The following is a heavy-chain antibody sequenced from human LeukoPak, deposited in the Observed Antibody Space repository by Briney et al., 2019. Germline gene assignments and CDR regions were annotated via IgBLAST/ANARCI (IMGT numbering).Heavy chain of an antibody. J-gene: IGHJ1*01. V-gene: IGHV4-39*01. CDR1: GGSISSSSYY. CDR2: IYHSGST. Sequence: PSETLSLTCTVSGGSISSSSYYWGWIRQPPGKGLEWIGTIYHSGSTYYNPSLKSRVTISVDTSKNQFSLKLSSVTAADTAVYYCVNWNYVPGYFQHWGQGTLVTVSS. CDR3: VNWNYVPGYFQH. D-gene: IGHD1-7*01.